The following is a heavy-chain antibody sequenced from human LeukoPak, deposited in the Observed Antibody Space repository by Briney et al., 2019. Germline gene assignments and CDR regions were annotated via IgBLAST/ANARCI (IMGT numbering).Heavy chain of an antibody. J-gene: IGHJ4*02. CDR1: GYTFTGYY. Sequence: ASVKVSCKASGYTFTGYYMHWVRQAPGQGLEWMGWINPNSGGTNYAQKFQGRVTMTRDMSISTAYMELSRLRSDDTAVYYCARVVDDYDYVWGSYRYGVSPGKYFDYWGQGTLVTVSS. CDR2: INPNSGGT. D-gene: IGHD3-16*02. V-gene: IGHV1-2*02. CDR3: ARVVDDYDYVWGSYRYGVSPGKYFDY.